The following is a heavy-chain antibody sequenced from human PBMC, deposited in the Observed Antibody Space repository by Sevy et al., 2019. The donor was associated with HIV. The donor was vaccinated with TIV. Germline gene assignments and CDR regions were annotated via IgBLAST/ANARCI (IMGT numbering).Heavy chain of an antibody. Sequence: SETLSLTCTVSGDSIYTYYWSWIRQPPGKGLEWIGYVSHSGNTNYNPSLKSRVSMSVDTSTNQFSLKVKSVTAADTAVYYCARLRWDLVVVPGATPGCYFDSWGQGTLVTV. CDR1: GDSIYTYY. D-gene: IGHD2-2*02. CDR3: ARLRWDLVVVPGATPGCYFDS. J-gene: IGHJ4*02. CDR2: VSHSGNT. V-gene: IGHV4-59*08.